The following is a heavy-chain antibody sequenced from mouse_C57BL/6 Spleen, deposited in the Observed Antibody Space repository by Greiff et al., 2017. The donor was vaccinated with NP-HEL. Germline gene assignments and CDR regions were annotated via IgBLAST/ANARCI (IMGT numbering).Heavy chain of an antibody. CDR1: GYTFTSYG. Sequence: QVQLKQSGAELARPGASVKLSCKASGYTFTSYGISWVKQRTGQGLEWIGEIYPRSGNTYYNEKFKGKATLTADKSSSTAYMELRSLTSEDSAVYFCARKDDTVLYAMDYWGQGTSVTVSS. CDR3: ARKDDTVLYAMDY. J-gene: IGHJ4*01. CDR2: IYPRSGNT. D-gene: IGHD1-1*01. V-gene: IGHV1-81*01.